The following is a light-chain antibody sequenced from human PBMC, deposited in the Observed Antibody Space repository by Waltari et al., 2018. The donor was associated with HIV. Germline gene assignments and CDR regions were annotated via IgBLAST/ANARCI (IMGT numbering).Light chain of an antibody. CDR3: QRYDRAPYT. CDR2: AAS. J-gene: IGKJ2*01. CDR1: QGIGSD. Sequence: DVQMTQSPSSLSASVGDRVAITCRASQGIGSDLAWYQQKPGRVPKLLIYAASTLQSGVPSRFSGSGSGTDFTLTITSLQTEDFGFYYCQRYDRAPYTFGPGTKLELK. V-gene: IGKV1-27*01.